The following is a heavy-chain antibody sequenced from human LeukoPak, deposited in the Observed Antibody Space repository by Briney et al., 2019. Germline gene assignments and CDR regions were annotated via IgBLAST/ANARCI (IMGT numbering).Heavy chain of an antibody. J-gene: IGHJ3*02. D-gene: IGHD3-22*01. CDR2: ISGSGGST. V-gene: IGHV3-23*01. CDR1: GFTFSSYN. CDR3: AKEAPPEYYYDSSGSNPSNAFDI. Sequence: GGSLRLSCVASGFTFSSYNMNWVRQAPGKGLEWVSAISGSGGSTYYADSVKGRFTISRDNSKNTLYLQMNSLRAEDTAVYYCAKEAPPEYYYDSSGSNPSNAFDIWGQGTMVTVSS.